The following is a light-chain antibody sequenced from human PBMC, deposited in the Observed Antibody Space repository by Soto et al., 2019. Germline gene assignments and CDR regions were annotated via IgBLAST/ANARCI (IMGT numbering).Light chain of an antibody. CDR3: QQYGSSSWT. CDR2: GAS. J-gene: IGKJ1*01. CDR1: QSVSSTC. Sequence: EIVLTQSPGTLSLSPGERATLSCRASQSVSSTCLAWYQHKPGQAPRLLIYGASSRATGIPDRFSGSGSGTDFTLSISRLEPEDFAVYYCQQYGSSSWTFGQGTKVEIK. V-gene: IGKV3-20*01.